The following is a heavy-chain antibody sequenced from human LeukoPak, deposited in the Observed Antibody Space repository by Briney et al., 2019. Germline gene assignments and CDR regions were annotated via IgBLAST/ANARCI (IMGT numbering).Heavy chain of an antibody. CDR3: ARGRPRYCSSTSCYPGIGYYYYMDV. CDR1: GGSFSGYY. V-gene: IGHV4-34*01. CDR2: INNSGSN. Sequence: SETLSLTCAVYGGSFSGYYWSWIRQPPGKGLEWIGEINNSGSNNYNPSLKSRVTISVDTSKNQFSLKLSSVTAADTAVYYCARGRPRYCSSTSCYPGIGYYYYMDVWGKGTTVTVSS. D-gene: IGHD2-2*01. J-gene: IGHJ6*03.